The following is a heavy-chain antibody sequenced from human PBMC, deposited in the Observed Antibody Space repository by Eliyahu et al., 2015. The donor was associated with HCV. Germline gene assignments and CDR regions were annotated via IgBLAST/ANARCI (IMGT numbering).Heavy chain of an antibody. Sequence: QVQLQESGPGLVKPSETLSLTCPXXGGSXTTYYXRWIRQPPGKGLEWIGYIHYXGSTDHNPSLKSRVTISVDTSKNQFSLILTSVTAADTAVYYCASGGGGIAVAGTGGWFDPWGQGTLVTVSS. V-gene: IGHV4-59*01. J-gene: IGHJ5*02. D-gene: IGHD6-19*01. CDR1: GGSXTTYY. CDR2: IHYXGST. CDR3: ASGGGGIAVAGTGGWFDP.